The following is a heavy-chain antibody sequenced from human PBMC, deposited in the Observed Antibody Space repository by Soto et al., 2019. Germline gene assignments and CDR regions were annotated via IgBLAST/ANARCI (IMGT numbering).Heavy chain of an antibody. D-gene: IGHD6-19*01. J-gene: IGHJ4*02. Sequence: EVQLLESGGGFIQPGGSLRLFCAASGFTFSNYAMTWVRQAPGKGLEWVSTITSANYPFYGNTVKGRFIISRDNPKNTRYLQRNSLRAEDTAVYCGAKTDKYNSQSSGWANRFDYWGQGTLVTGSS. CDR2: ITSANYP. CDR1: GFTFSNYA. V-gene: IGHV3-23*01. CDR3: AKTDKYNSQSSGWANRFDY.